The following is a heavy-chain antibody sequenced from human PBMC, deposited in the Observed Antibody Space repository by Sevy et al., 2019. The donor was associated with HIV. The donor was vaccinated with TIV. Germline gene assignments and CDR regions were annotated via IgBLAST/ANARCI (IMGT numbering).Heavy chain of an antibody. D-gene: IGHD3-16*02. CDR1: GFTFSSYS. V-gene: IGHV3-21*01. Sequence: GGSLRLSCAASGFTFSSYSMNWVRQAPGKGLEWVSSISSSSSYIYYADTVKGRFTISRDNAKNSLYLQMNGLRAEDMAVYYSVRDSSTHYDSVWGSYRRVSYYYGMDVWGQGTTVTVSS. CDR3: VRDSSTHYDSVWGSYRRVSYYYGMDV. J-gene: IGHJ6*02. CDR2: ISSSSSYI.